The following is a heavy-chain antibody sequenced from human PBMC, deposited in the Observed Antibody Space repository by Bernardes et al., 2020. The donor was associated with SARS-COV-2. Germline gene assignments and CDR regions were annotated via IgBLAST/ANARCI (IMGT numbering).Heavy chain of an antibody. CDR1: GFTFGDYA. CDR3: TGVLMVYATGPYYYYGMDV. V-gene: IGHV3-49*03. Sequence: GGSLRLSCTASGFTFGDYAMSWFRQAPGKGLEWVGFIRSKAYGGTTEYAASVKGRFTISRDDSKSIAYLQMNSLKTEDTAVYYCTGVLMVYATGPYYYYGMDVWGQGTTVTVSS. J-gene: IGHJ6*02. CDR2: IRSKAYGGTT. D-gene: IGHD2-8*01.